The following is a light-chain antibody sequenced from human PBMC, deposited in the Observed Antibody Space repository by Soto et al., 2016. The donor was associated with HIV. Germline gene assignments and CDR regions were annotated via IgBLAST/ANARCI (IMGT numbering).Light chain of an antibody. J-gene: IGKJ1*01. CDR3: LQHNTYPRT. CDR2: AAS. Sequence: DIQMTQSPSSLSASVGDRVTITCRASQAIRNDLAWYQQKPGKAPKRLIFAASSLQSGVPSRFSGSGSGTEFTLTISSLRAEDFATYYCLQHNTYPRTFGRRDQGG. V-gene: IGKV1-17*01. CDR1: QAIRND.